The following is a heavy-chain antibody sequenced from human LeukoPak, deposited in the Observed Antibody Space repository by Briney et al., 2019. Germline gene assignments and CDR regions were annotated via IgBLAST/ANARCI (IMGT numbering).Heavy chain of an antibody. CDR2: IRSSGSPV. Sequence: GGSLRLSCAASGFTFSSYEMNWVRQAPGKGLEWLSYIRSSGSPVYYADSVKGRFTISRDNGKNSLYLQMDGLRAEDTAVYYCASLYGGNLYSGLDVWGQGTTVTVSS. J-gene: IGHJ6*02. CDR3: ASLYGGNLYSGLDV. CDR1: GFTFSSYE. D-gene: IGHD4-23*01. V-gene: IGHV3-48*03.